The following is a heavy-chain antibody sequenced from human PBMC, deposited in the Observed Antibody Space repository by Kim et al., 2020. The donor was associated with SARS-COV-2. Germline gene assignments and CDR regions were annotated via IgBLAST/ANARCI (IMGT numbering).Heavy chain of an antibody. Sequence: GGSLRLSCTASGFTFGDYGVNWVRQAPGKGLEWVGLIRSSGRTVYAASVKGRFTISTGDSKTITHFLMKTMQTADKAADYCTRGDCNDEVGYYYGFDFWG. CDR1: GFTFGDYG. CDR3: TRGDCNDEVGYYYGFDF. J-gene: IGHJ6*01. V-gene: IGHV3-49*04. D-gene: IGHD1-1*01. CDR2: IRSSGRT.